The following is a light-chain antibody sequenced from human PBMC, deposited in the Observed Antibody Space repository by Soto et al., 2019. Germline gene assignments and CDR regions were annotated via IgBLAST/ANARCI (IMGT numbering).Light chain of an antibody. J-gene: IGKJ1*01. CDR1: QSISSC. V-gene: IGKV1-5*03. CDR3: QQYNSYPQT. CDR2: KAS. Sequence: DITITPAPSHLFSFVGARVPITCRASQSISSCLAWYQQKPGKAPRLLIYKASSIETGVPARFSGSGSGTEFTLTISSLQSEDFAVYYCQQYNSYPQTFGQGTKVDIK.